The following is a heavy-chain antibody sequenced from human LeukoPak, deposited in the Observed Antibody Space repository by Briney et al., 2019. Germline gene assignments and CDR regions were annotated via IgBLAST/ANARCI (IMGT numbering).Heavy chain of an antibody. J-gene: IGHJ4*02. Sequence: GGSLRLSCAASGFTFSDYYMSWIRQAPGKGLEWVSYISSSSSYTNYADSVKGRFTISRDNAKNSLYLQMNSLRAEDTAVYYCAREEISGSYSAAFDYWGQGTLVTVSS. CDR1: GFTFSDYY. CDR3: AREEISGSYSAAFDY. V-gene: IGHV3-11*05. D-gene: IGHD1-26*01. CDR2: ISSSSSYT.